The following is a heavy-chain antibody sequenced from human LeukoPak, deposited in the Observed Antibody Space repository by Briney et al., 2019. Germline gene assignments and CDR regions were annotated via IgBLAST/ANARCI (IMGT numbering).Heavy chain of an antibody. CDR2: ISSSGGTI. J-gene: IGHJ6*02. D-gene: IGHD2-2*03. V-gene: IGHV3-48*04. CDR1: GFTFSSYS. Sequence: GGSLRLSCAASGFTFSSYSMNWVRQAPGKGLEWVSYISSSGGTIYYADSVKGRFTISRDNAKNSLYLQMNSLRAEDTAVYYCARDWADGSHGMGYGMDVWGQGTTVTVSS. CDR3: ARDWADGSHGMGYGMDV.